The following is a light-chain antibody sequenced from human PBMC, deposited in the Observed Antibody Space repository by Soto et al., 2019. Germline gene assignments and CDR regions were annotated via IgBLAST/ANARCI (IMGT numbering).Light chain of an antibody. CDR2: AAS. V-gene: IGKV1-12*01. CDR1: QIISCW. CDR3: QQANSLVST. J-gene: IGKJ1*01. Sequence: DIQMTQSPSSVSASVGDRVTITCRASQIISCWLAWYQQKPGKAPKILIYAASNLQSVFPSRFSGSGSGTYFTLNISSLQPEDFATYCCQQANSLVSTFGQGAKWEIK.